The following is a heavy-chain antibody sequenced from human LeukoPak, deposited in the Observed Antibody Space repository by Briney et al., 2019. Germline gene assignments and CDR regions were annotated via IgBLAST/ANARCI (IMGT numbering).Heavy chain of an antibody. CDR3: AKRYSGSSGLYNFDY. CDR2: ITGSTGST. J-gene: IGHJ4*02. Sequence: GGSLRLSCAASGFTFSSYAMSWVRQAPGKGLEGVSSITGSTGSTYYADSVKGRFTISRDNSKDTLYLQMNSLRAEDTAVYYCAKRYSGSSGLYNFDYWGQGTLVTVSS. CDR1: GFTFSSYA. D-gene: IGHD1-26*01. V-gene: IGHV3-23*01.